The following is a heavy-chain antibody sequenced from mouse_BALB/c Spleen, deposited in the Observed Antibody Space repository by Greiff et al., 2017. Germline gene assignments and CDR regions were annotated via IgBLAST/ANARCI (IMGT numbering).Heavy chain of an antibody. D-gene: IGHD1-1*01. V-gene: IGHV3-2*02. CDR1: GYSITSDYA. CDR2: ISYSGST. CDR3: ARGGYGSSHWYFDV. Sequence: EVKLMESGPGLVKPSQSLSLTCTVTGYSITSDYAWNWIRQFPGNKLEWMGYISYSGSTSYNPSLKSRISITRDTSKNQFFLQLNSVTTEDTATYYCARGGYGSSHWYFDVWGAGTTVTVSS. J-gene: IGHJ1*01.